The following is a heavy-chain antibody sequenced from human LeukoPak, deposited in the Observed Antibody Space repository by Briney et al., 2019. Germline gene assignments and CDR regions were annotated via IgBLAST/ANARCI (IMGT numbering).Heavy chain of an antibody. D-gene: IGHD3-10*01. CDR2: INPSGGST. V-gene: IGHV1-46*01. Sequence: ASVKVSCKASGYTFTSYYMHWVRQAPGQGLEWMGIINPSGGSTSYAQKFQGRVTITADESTSTAYMELSSLRSEDTAVYYCAREASSGSYYRSPFDYWGQGTLVTVSS. CDR3: AREASSGSYYRSPFDY. J-gene: IGHJ4*02. CDR1: GYTFTSYY.